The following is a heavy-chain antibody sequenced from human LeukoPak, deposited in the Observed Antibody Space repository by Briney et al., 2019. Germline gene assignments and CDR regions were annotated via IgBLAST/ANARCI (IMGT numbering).Heavy chain of an antibody. V-gene: IGHV3-23*01. CDR1: AFTFSSYA. CDR2: ISGSGDST. J-gene: IGHJ4*02. Sequence: GGSLRLSCAASAFTFSSYAMTWVRQAPGKGLEWVSVISGSGDSTNYADSVKGRFTISRDNSKNILYLQMNSLRAEDTAVYYCAKDLHSRNSIPDFWGQGTLVTVSS. D-gene: IGHD1-7*01. CDR3: AKDLHSRNSIPDF.